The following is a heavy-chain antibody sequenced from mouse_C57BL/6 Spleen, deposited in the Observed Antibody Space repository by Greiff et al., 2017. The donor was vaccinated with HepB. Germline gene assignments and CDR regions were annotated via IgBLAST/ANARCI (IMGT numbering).Heavy chain of an antibody. J-gene: IGHJ2*01. CDR3: ARGYYDYDGPYYFDY. V-gene: IGHV5-16*01. CDR2: INYDGSST. CDR1: GFTFSDYY. D-gene: IGHD2-4*01. Sequence: EVKVVESEGGLVQPGSSMKLSCTASGFTFSDYYMAWVRQVPEKGLEWVANINYDGSSTYYLDSLKSRFIISRDNAKNILYLQMSSLKSEDTATYYCARGYYDYDGPYYFDYWGQGTTLTVSS.